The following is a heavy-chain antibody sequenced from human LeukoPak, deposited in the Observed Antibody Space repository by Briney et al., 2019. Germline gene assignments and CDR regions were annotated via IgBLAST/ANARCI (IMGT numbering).Heavy chain of an antibody. CDR2: IYPGDSDT. D-gene: IGHD1-26*01. CDR3: ARPSGSYYDSAFDI. CDR1: EYSFPNYC. Sequence: GESLKISCKHSEYSFPNYCVGWVRQMPGKGLEWMGIIYPGDSDTRYSSSFQGQVTISADKSISTAYLQWSSLRASDTAMYYCARPSGSYYDSAFDIWGQGTMVTVSS. V-gene: IGHV5-51*01. J-gene: IGHJ3*02.